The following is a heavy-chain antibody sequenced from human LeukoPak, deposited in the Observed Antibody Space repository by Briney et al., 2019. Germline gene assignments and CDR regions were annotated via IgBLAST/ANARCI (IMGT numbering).Heavy chain of an antibody. V-gene: IGHV3-23*01. CDR3: AKDGPDDFWTGYDY. CDR2: ISGSGGST. D-gene: IGHD3-3*01. CDR1: GFTFSSYA. J-gene: IGHJ4*02. Sequence: GGSLSLSCAASGFTFSSYAMSWVRQAPGKGLEWVSAISGSGGSTYYADSVKGRFTISRDNSKNTLYLQMNSLRAEDTAVYYCAKDGPDDFWTGYDYWGQGTLVTVSS.